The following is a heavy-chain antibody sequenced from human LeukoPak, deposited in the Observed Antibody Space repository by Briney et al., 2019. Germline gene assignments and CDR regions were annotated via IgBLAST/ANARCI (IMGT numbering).Heavy chain of an antibody. D-gene: IGHD4-17*01. J-gene: IGHJ6*04. CDR2: INPNSGGT. V-gene: IGHV1-2*04. CDR1: GYTFTVYY. CDR3: ARGSAVSTDVYYYYGMDV. Sequence: ASVKVSCKASGYTFTVYYMHWVRQAPGQGLEWMGWINPNSGGTNYAQKFQGWVTITRDTSISTAYMELSRLRSDDTAVYYCARGSAVSTDVYYYYGMDVWGKGTTVTVSS.